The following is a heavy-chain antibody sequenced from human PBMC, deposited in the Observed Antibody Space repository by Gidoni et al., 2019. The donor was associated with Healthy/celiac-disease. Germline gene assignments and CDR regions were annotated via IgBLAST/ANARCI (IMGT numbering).Heavy chain of an antibody. J-gene: IGHJ6*02. CDR3: ARRDYYYYGMDV. CDR2: IDYSGST. V-gene: IGHV4-39*01. Sequence: QLQLQESLPGLVKPSETLSLTCTVSGGSISSSSYHWGCIRQPPGKGLEWIGNIDYSGSTYYNPSLKSRVTISVDTSKNQFSRKLTPVTAADTALYYCARRDYYYYGMDVWGQGTTVTVSS. CDR1: GGSISSSSYH.